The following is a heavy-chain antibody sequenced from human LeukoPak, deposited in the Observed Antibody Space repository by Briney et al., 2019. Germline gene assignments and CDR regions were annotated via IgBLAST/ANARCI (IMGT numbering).Heavy chain of an antibody. CDR2: IIPIFGTA. V-gene: IGHV1-69*13. CDR1: GGTFSSYA. CDR3: ARDPFGLSNWFDP. J-gene: IGHJ5*02. Sequence: SVKVSCKASGGTFSSYAISRVRQAPGQGLEWMGGIIPIFGTANYAQKFQGRVTITADESTSTAYMELSSLRSEDTAVYYCARDPFGLSNWFDPWGQGTLVTVSS. D-gene: IGHD3-16*01.